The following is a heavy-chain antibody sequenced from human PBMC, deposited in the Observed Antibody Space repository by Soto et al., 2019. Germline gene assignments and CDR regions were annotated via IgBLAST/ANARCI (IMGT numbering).Heavy chain of an antibody. V-gene: IGHV1-18*01. Sequence: QVHLVQSGAEVKKPGASVKVSCKASGYTFPNYGITWVRQAPGQGLEWMGWIRPYNGNTNYAQKFQRRVTMTTDTSTSTAYMELRSLRSDDTAVYYCARLEYYASGTKINWFDPWGQGTLVTVSS. CDR2: IRPYNGNT. CDR1: GYTFPNYG. J-gene: IGHJ5*02. CDR3: ARLEYYASGTKINWFDP. D-gene: IGHD3-10*01.